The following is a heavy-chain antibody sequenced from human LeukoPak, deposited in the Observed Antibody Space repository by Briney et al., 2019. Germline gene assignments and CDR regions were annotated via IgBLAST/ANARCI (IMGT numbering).Heavy chain of an antibody. D-gene: IGHD4-23*01. CDR1: GGTFSSYA. Sequence: SVKVSCKASGGTFSSYAISWVRQAPGQGLEWLGGIIPIFGTANYAQKFQGRVTITTDESTSTAYMELSSLRSEDTAVYYCAKTPDHYRGNLISGYFDYWGQGTLVTVSS. CDR2: IIPIFGTA. V-gene: IGHV1-69*05. J-gene: IGHJ4*02. CDR3: AKTPDHYRGNLISGYFDY.